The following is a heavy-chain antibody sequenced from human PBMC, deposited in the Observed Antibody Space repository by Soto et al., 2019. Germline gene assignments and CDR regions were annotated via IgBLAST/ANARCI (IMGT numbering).Heavy chain of an antibody. J-gene: IGHJ3*02. D-gene: IGHD1-7*01. CDR3: ARHGYWNYASGAFDI. CDR2: IYYSGST. V-gene: IGHV4-39*01. Sequence: SETLSLTCTVSGGSISSSSYYWGWIRQPPGKGLEWIGSIYYSGSTYYNPSLKSRVTISVDTSKNQFSLKLSSVTAADTAVYYCARHGYWNYASGAFDIWGQGTMVTVSS. CDR1: GGSISSSSYY.